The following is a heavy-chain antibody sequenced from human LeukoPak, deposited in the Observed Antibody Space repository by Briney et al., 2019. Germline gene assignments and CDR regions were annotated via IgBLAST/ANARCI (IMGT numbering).Heavy chain of an antibody. Sequence: TLSLTCTVSGGSISSGGYYWSWIRQHPGKGLGWVGYIYYSGSTYYNPSLKSRVTISVDTSKNQFSLKLSSVTAADTAVYYCARVGLGGYYYYYYMDVWGKGTTVTVSS. CDR1: GGSISSGGYY. CDR3: ARVGLGGYYYYYYMDV. D-gene: IGHD3-10*01. J-gene: IGHJ6*03. V-gene: IGHV4-31*03. CDR2: IYYSGST.